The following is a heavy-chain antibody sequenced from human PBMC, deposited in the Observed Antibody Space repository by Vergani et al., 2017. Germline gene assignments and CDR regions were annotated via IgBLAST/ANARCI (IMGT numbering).Heavy chain of an antibody. CDR1: GFTFSSYG. V-gene: IGHV3-33*01. CDR3: ARDSYDFWSGHPLFYGMDV. J-gene: IGHJ6*02. CDR2: IWYDGSNK. Sequence: QVQLVESGGGVVQPGRSLRLSCAASGFTFSSYGMHWVRQAPGKGLEWVAVIWYDGSNKYYADSVKGRFTISRDNSKNTLYLQMNSLRAEDTAVYYCARDSYDFWSGHPLFYGMDVWGQGTTVTVSS. D-gene: IGHD3-3*01.